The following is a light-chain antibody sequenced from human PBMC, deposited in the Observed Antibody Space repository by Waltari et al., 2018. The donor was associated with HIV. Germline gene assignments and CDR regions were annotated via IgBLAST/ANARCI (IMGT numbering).Light chain of an antibody. CDR1: SSDVGSFKF. V-gene: IGLV2-14*01. Sequence: QSALTQPASVSGSPGQSITISCTGSSSDVGSFKFVSWYQQYPGKAPKLVIFEVSKRPAGVTSRFSGSKSGNTASLTISGLQAEDEADYHCSSYRRDSTQVFGGGTKLTVL. J-gene: IGLJ2*01. CDR3: SSYRRDSTQV. CDR2: EVS.